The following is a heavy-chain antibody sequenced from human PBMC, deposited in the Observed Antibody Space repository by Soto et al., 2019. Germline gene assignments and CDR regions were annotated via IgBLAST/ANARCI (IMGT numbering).Heavy chain of an antibody. Sequence: PGGSLRLSCAASGFTVSSNYMSWVRQAPGKGLEWVSVIYSGGSTYYADSVKGRFTISRDNSKNTLYLQMNSLRAEDTAVYYCAKETPHYYDSSGYPWFDPWGQGTLVTVSS. J-gene: IGHJ5*02. CDR3: AKETPHYYDSSGYPWFDP. V-gene: IGHV3-66*01. CDR1: GFTVSSNY. CDR2: IYSGGST. D-gene: IGHD3-22*01.